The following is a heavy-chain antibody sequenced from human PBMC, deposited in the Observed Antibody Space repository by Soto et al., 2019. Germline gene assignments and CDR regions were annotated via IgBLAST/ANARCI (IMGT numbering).Heavy chain of an antibody. CDR1: GFTFDDYG. Sequence: EVPLVESGGGVVRPGGSLRLSCAASGFTFDDYGMTWVRQDPGKGLEWVSDINWNGGKTGYADSVKGRFTISRDNAKNSLYLQMNSLRAEDTALYYCARQYYYDSRGYEYFDYWGQGTLVTVSS. CDR3: ARQYYYDSRGYEYFDY. CDR2: INWNGGKT. V-gene: IGHV3-20*04. J-gene: IGHJ4*02. D-gene: IGHD3-22*01.